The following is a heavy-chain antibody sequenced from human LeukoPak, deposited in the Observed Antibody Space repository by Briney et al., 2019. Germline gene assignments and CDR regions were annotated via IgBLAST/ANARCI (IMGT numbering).Heavy chain of an antibody. CDR2: INHSGST. Sequence: SETLSLTCAVYGESFSGYYWSWIRQPPGKGLEWIGEINHSGSTNYNPSLKSRVTISVDTSKNQFSLKLSSVTAADTAMYYCARDRYGGIIDYWGQGTLVTVSS. J-gene: IGHJ4*02. CDR3: ARDRYGGIIDY. CDR1: GESFSGYY. D-gene: IGHD1-1*01. V-gene: IGHV4-34*01.